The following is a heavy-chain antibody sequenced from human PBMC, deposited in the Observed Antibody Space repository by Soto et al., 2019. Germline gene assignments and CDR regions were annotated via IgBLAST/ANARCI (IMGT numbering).Heavy chain of an antibody. CDR1: GFTFRSYV. CDR3: ARGGTTGGLDV. Sequence: QVQLVESGGGVVQPGTSLRVSCVGSGFTFRSYVIHWVRQAPGKGLEWVALTSYEGSDKYYGDSVRGRFTISRDNSRNTVDLQMDSLRLEDTALYYCARGGTTGGLDVWGQGTLVSVSS. D-gene: IGHD3-16*01. J-gene: IGHJ1*01. V-gene: IGHV3-30*19. CDR2: TSYEGSDK.